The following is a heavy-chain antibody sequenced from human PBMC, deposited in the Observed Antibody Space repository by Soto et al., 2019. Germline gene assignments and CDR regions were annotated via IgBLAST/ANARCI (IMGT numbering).Heavy chain of an antibody. Sequence: PGGSLRLSCAASGFTFSSYAMSWVRQAPGKGLEWVSAISGSGGSTYYADSVKGRFTISRDNSKDTLFLQMNGLRAEDTAVNYCAKARDSGSYRPFDHWGPGTLVTVSS. D-gene: IGHD3-22*01. CDR1: GFTFSSYA. CDR3: AKARDSGSYRPFDH. V-gene: IGHV3-23*01. CDR2: ISGSGGST. J-gene: IGHJ4*02.